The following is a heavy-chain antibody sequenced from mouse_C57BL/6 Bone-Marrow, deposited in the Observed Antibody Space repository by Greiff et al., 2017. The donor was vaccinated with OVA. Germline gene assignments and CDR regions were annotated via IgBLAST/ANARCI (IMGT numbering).Heavy chain of an antibody. CDR2: IYPGDGDT. CDR1: GYAFSSSW. D-gene: IGHD1-1*01. J-gene: IGHJ3*01. Sequence: VQLKQSGPELVKPGASVKISCKASGYAFSSSWMNWVKQRPGKGLEWIGRIYPGDGDTNYNGKFKGKATLTADKSSSTAYMQLSSLTSEDSAVYFCARSNYYGSSYGFAYWGQGTLVTVSA. V-gene: IGHV1-82*01. CDR3: ARSNYYGSSYGFAY.